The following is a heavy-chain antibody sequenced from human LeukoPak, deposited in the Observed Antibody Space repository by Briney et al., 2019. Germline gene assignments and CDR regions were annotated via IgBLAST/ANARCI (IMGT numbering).Heavy chain of an antibody. CDR3: AKEPDIVVVPAAITY. V-gene: IGHV3-30*18. Sequence: GGSLRLSCAASGFTFSSYGMHWVRQAPGKGLEWVAVISYDGSNKYYADSVKGRFTISRDNSKNTLYLQMNSLRAEDTAVYYCAKEPDIVVVPAAITYWGQGTLVTVSS. CDR1: GFTFSSYG. J-gene: IGHJ4*02. D-gene: IGHD2-2*01. CDR2: ISYDGSNK.